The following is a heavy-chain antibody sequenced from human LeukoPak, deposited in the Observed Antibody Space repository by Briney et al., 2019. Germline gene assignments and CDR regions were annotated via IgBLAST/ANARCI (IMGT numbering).Heavy chain of an antibody. CDR3: AGAGTWIQLWPLST. CDR2: IWYDGSNK. D-gene: IGHD5-18*01. V-gene: IGHV3-33*01. J-gene: IGHJ4*02. Sequence: GGSLRLSCAASGFTFSSYGMHWVRQAPGKGLEWVAVIWYDGSNKYYADSVKGRFTISRDNSKNTLYLRMNSLRAEDTAVYYCAGAGTWIQLWPLSTWGQGTLVTVSS. CDR1: GFTFSSYG.